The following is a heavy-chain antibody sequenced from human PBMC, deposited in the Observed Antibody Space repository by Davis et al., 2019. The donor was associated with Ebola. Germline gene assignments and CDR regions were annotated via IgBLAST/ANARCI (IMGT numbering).Heavy chain of an antibody. V-gene: IGHV1-18*04. D-gene: IGHD1-26*01. CDR2: ISAYNGNT. CDR3: ARTSIVGTTTTASDI. CDR1: GYTFTNYY. Sequence: AASVKVSCKASGYTFTNYYMHWVRQAPGQGLEWMGWISAYNGNTAYAQILQGRVTMTTDTSTGTAYMELRSLGSDDTAVYFCARTSIVGTTTTASDIWGQGTMVTVSS. J-gene: IGHJ3*02.